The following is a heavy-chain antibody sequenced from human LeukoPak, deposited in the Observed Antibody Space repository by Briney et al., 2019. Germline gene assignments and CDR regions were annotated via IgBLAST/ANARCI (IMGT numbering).Heavy chain of an antibody. CDR2: IYSGGST. D-gene: IGHD6-13*01. Sequence: GGSLRLSCAASGFTVSSNYMSWVRQAPGNGLEWVSVIYSGGSTYYADSVKGRFTISRDNSKNTLYLQMNSLRAEDTAVYYCARDRYSSSWDPYYYYYMDVWGKGTTVTVSS. CDR1: GFTVSSNY. CDR3: ARDRYSSSWDPYYYYYMDV. J-gene: IGHJ6*03. V-gene: IGHV3-53*01.